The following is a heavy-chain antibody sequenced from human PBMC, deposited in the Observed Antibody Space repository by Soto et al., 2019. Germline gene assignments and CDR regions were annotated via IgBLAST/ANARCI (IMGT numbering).Heavy chain of an antibody. CDR3: ARARGTITTSDY. J-gene: IGHJ4*02. V-gene: IGHV1-8*01. CDR1: GYTFTSYD. Sequence: GASVKVSCKASGYTFTSYDINWVRQATGQGLEWMAWLNPNRGNAGYAQKFQGRITVTMDASRATAYMELSSLRSEDTAVYFCARARGTITTSDYWGQGTPVTVSS. D-gene: IGHD3-22*01. CDR2: LNPNRGNA.